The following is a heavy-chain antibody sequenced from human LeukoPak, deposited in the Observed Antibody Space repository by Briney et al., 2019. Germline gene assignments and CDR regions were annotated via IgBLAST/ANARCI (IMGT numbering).Heavy chain of an antibody. J-gene: IGHJ4*02. V-gene: IGHV4-59*01. CDR1: CDSHTSYY. CDR2: IYHTGSA. Sequence: PSETLSLTCTVSCDSHTSYYWRWIRQPPGKGLEWIGYIYHTGSANYNPSLKSRVSMSLDTSKNQFSLKLTSVTAADTAVYYCARVAGAGSLFDSWGQGTLVTVSS. CDR3: ARVAGAGSLFDS. D-gene: IGHD6-19*01.